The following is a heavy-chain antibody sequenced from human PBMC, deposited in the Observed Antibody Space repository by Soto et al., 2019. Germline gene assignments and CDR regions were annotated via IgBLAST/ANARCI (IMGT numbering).Heavy chain of an antibody. CDR2: ISGSGGST. V-gene: IGHV3-23*01. CDR3: AKAEGSSSSRRYFDS. D-gene: IGHD6-6*01. J-gene: IGHJ4*02. CDR1: GFTFSSYA. Sequence: PGGSLRLSCAASGFTFSSYAMSWVRQAPGKGLEWVSAISGSGGSTYYADSVKGRFTISRDNSKNTMYVQMNSLRAEDTAVYYCAKAEGSSSSRRYFDSWGQGTLVTVSS.